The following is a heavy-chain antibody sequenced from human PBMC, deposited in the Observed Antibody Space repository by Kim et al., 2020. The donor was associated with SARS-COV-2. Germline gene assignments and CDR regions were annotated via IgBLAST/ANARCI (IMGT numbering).Heavy chain of an antibody. V-gene: IGHV1-8*01. CDR2: MNPNSGNT. CDR3: ASETGDYYDYGMDV. Sequence: ASVKVSCKASGYTFTSYDINWVRQATGQGLEWMGWMNPNSGNTGYAQKFQGRVTMTRNTSISTAYMELSNLRSADTTVYFFASETGDYYDYGMDVWGQGTTVTVSS. J-gene: IGHJ6*02. CDR1: GYTFTSYD.